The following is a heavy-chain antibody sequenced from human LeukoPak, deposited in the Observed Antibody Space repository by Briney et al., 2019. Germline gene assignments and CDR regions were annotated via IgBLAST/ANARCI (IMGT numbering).Heavy chain of an antibody. V-gene: IGHV1-2*06. CDR1: GYISTDYY. CDR2: INPKNGDT. D-gene: IGHD4-17*01. J-gene: IGHJ4*02. CDR3: ARVAYGNNATPFDH. Sequence: ASVKVSCKASGYISTDYYIHWVRQAPGQGPEWMGRINPKNGDTDTAQNFQGRVTMTRVTSITTVYMEMRRLTSDDTAMYYCARVAYGNNATPFDHWGQGTLVIVSS.